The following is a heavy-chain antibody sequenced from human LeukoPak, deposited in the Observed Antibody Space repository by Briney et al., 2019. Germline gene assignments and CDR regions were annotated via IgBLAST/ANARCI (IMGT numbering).Heavy chain of an antibody. CDR2: ISGSGGST. V-gene: IGHV3-23*01. CDR1: GSIFITYG. J-gene: IGHJ4*02. CDR3: ARVIRAGPGKGYFDY. Sequence: PGRSPRPSCATSGSIFITYGLSWVRQAPGKWLEWASSISGSGGSTYHAESVKGRFTISRDRSKNTLYLQMNSLRAEDTAIYYCARVIRAGPGKGYFDYWGQGTLVTVSS. D-gene: IGHD6-13*01.